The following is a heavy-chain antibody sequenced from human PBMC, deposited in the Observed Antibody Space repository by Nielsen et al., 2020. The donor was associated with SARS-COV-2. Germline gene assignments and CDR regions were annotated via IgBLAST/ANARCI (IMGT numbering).Heavy chain of an antibody. D-gene: IGHD5-24*01. CDR1: GFTVSSNY. CDR3: VREGDGYHSYYYGLDV. J-gene: IGHJ6*02. CDR2: INRDGSVT. V-gene: IGHV3-74*01. Sequence: GESLKISCAASGFTVSSNYMSWVRQAPGKGLVWVSRINRDGSVTNYADSVKGRFTISRDNGGNTLYLQVNSLRAEDTAVYYCVREGDGYHSYYYGLDVWGRGTTVTVSS.